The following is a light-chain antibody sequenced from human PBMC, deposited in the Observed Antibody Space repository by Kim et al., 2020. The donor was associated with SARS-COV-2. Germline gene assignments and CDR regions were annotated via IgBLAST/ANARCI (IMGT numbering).Light chain of an antibody. V-gene: IGLV2-8*01. Sequence: QSALTQPPSASGSPGQSVTISCTGTSSDVGGYNYVSWYQQHPGKAPQLIIYEVSKRPSGVPDRFSGSKSGNTASLTVSGLQAEDEADYYCSSYAGSTNCVFGGGTQLTVL. J-gene: IGLJ2*01. CDR2: EVS. CDR1: SSDVGGYNY. CDR3: SSYAGSTNCV.